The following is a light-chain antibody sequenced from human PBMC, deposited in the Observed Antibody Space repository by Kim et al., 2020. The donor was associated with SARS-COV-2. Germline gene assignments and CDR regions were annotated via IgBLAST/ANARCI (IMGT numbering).Light chain of an antibody. CDR1: SGSIASNY. Sequence: NFMLTQPHSVSESPGKTVTISCTGSSGSIASNYVQWYQQRPGSAPPTVIYEDNQRPSGVPDRFSGSIDSSSNSASLTISGLKTEDEADYYCQSYDSSNPVFGGGTQLTVL. CDR2: EDN. CDR3: QSYDSSNPV. J-gene: IGLJ3*02. V-gene: IGLV6-57*02.